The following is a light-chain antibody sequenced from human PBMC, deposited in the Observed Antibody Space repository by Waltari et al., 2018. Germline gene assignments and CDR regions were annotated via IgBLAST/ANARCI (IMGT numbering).Light chain of an antibody. CDR3: SSYAGSENVV. V-gene: IGLV2-8*01. J-gene: IGLJ3*02. Sequence: QSALTQPPSASGSLRQSVTISCTGTSNNVGGYNYVSWYQQHPGKAPRLMIYEVYNRPSGVPDRFSGSKSGNTASLTVSGLQADDEADYYRSSYAGSENVVFGGGTKLTVL. CDR2: EVY. CDR1: SNNVGGYNY.